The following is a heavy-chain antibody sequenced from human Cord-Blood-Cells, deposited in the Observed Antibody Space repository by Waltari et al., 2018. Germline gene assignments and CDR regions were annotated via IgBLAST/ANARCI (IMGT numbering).Heavy chain of an antibody. CDR3: ASLYGGNSFDY. CDR2: INPILGIA. J-gene: IGHJ4*02. D-gene: IGHD4-17*01. Sequence: QVQLVQSGAEVKKPGSSVKVSCKASGGTFSSYTISWVRQAPGQGLEWMGRINPILGIANYAQKFQGRVTITADKSTSTDYMELSSLRSEDTAVYYCASLYGGNSFDYWGQGTLVTVSS. CDR1: GGTFSSYT. V-gene: IGHV1-69*02.